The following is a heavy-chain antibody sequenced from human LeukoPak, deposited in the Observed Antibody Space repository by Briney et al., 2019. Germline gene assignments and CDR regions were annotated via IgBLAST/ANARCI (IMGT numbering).Heavy chain of an antibody. J-gene: IGHJ4*02. CDR2: IYYSGST. CDR3: AREGAYSSSWYSGPDN. D-gene: IGHD6-13*01. V-gene: IGHV4-39*07. Sequence: SETLSLTCTVSGGSISSSSYYWGWIRQPPGKGLEWIGSIYYSGSTYNNPSLKGRVTISVDTSKNQFSLKLSSVTAADTAVYYCAREGAYSSSWYSGPDNWGQGTLVTVSS. CDR1: GGSISSSSYY.